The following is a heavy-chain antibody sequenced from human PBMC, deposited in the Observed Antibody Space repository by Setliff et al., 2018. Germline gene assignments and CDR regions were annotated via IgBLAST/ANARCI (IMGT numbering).Heavy chain of an antibody. J-gene: IGHJ5*02. CDR1: GGSISSGSYY. D-gene: IGHD6-19*01. CDR3: ARTIPLANYGNWFDP. CDR2: IYTSGST. Sequence: SETLSLTCTVSGGSISSGSYYWSWIRQPAGKGLEWIGRIYTSGSTNYNPSLKSRVTISVDTSKNQFSLKLSSVTAADTAIYYCARTIPLANYGNWFDPWGQGTLVTVSS. V-gene: IGHV4-61*02.